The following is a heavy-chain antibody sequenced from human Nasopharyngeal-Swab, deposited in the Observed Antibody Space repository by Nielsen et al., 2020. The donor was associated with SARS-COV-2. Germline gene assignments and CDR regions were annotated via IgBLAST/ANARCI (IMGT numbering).Heavy chain of an antibody. J-gene: IGHJ4*02. CDR1: GLTSSSYG. CDR2: ISYDGSNK. Sequence: GGSRRLSCEASGLTSSSYGMNWVRKAPGKGLEWVAVISYDGSNKYYADSVKGRFTISRDNSKNTLYLQMNSLRAEDTAVYYCAKDRAYCGLDWGQGTLVTVSS. CDR3: AKDRAYCGLD. V-gene: IGHV3-30*18. D-gene: IGHD2-21*01.